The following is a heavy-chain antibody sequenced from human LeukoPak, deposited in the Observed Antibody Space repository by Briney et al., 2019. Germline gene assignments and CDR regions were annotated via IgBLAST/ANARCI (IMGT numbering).Heavy chain of an antibody. CDR3: ARSPTKRVTEDY. J-gene: IGHJ4*02. D-gene: IGHD2-8*01. CDR1: GDSIRSSSYY. Sequence: SETLSLTCTVSGDSIRSSSYYWGWIRQSPGKGLEWIGNIYYSGSTYYNPSLKSRVIISVDTSKNQFSLKLRSVTAADTAVYYCARSPTKRVTEDYWGQGTLATVSS. V-gene: IGHV4-39*07. CDR2: IYYSGST.